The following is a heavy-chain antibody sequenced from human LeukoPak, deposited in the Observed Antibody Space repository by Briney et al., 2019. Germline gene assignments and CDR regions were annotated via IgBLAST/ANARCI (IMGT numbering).Heavy chain of an antibody. D-gene: IGHD6-19*01. CDR2: ISGSGVST. CDR1: GFTVSNNY. Sequence: GGSLRLSCAASGFTVSNNYMTWVRQAPGRGLEWVSSISGSGVSTYYADSVKGRFTISRDNSKNTLYLQMNSLRAEDTAVYYCAKSSRWGSGWKDAFDIWGQGTMVTVSS. CDR3: AKSSRWGSGWKDAFDI. J-gene: IGHJ3*02. V-gene: IGHV3-23*01.